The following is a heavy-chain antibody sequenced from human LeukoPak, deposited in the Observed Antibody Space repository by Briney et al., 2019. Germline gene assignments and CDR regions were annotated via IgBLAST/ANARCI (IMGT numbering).Heavy chain of an antibody. CDR3: AKKRDGDYGFDY. CDR2: ISWNSGSI. D-gene: IGHD4-17*01. V-gene: IGHV3-9*01. CDR1: GFTFDDYA. Sequence: GRSLRLSCAASGFTFDDYAMHWVRQAPGKGLEWVSGISWNSGSIGYADSVKGRFTISRDNAKNSLYLQMNSLRAEDTALYYCAKKRDGDYGFDYWGQGTLVTVSS. J-gene: IGHJ4*02.